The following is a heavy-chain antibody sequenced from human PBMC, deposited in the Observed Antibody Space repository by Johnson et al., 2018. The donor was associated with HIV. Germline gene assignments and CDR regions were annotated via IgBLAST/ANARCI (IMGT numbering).Heavy chain of an antibody. CDR1: GFTFDDYG. CDR3: AREGYGDYVGAFDI. D-gene: IGHD4-17*01. V-gene: IGHV3-20*04. CDR2: INWNGGST. J-gene: IGHJ3*02. Sequence: VQLVESGGGLVQPGRSLRLSCAASGFTFDDYGMSWVRQAPGKGLEWVSAINWNGGSTGYADSVKGRFTISRDNAKNSLYLQMNSLRAEDTALYYCAREGYGDYVGAFDIWGQGTMVTVSS.